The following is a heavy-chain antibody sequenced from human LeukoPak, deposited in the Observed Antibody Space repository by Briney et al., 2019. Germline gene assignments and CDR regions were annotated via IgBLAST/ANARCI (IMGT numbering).Heavy chain of an antibody. CDR3: ATRVYGDEPLDY. V-gene: IGHV4-4*07. CDR1: GGSISSNY. CDR2: IYNNGNT. Sequence: PSETLSLTCTVSGGSISSNYWSWIRQPAGKGLEWIGRIYNNGNTNHNPSLKSRVAMSVDTSKNQFSLRLSSVTAADTAVYYCATRVYGDEPLDYWGQGTLVTVSS. D-gene: IGHD4-17*01. J-gene: IGHJ4*02.